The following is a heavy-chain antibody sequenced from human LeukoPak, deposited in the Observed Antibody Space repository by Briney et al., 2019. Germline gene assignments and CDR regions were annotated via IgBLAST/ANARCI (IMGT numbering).Heavy chain of an antibody. D-gene: IGHD3-3*01. V-gene: IGHV3-23*01. CDR1: GFTFSSYA. Sequence: GGSLRLSCAASGFTFSSYAMSWVRQAPGKGLEWVSAISGRGGSTYYADSVKGRFTISRDNSKNTLYLQMNSLRAEDTAVYYCAKGSYDFWSGYYNTVNDAFDIWGQGTMVTVSS. CDR3: AKGSYDFWSGYYNTVNDAFDI. J-gene: IGHJ3*02. CDR2: ISGRGGST.